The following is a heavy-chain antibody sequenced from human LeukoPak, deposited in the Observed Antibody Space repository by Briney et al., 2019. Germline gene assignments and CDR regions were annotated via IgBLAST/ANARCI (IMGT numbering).Heavy chain of an antibody. V-gene: IGHV3-73*01. D-gene: IGHD1-26*01. J-gene: IGHJ4*02. CDR1: GFTFSGSA. Sequence: PGGSLKLSCAASGFTFSGSAMHWVRQASGKGLEWVGRIRSKANSYATAYAASVKGRFTISRDDSKNTAYLQMNSLKTEDTAVYYCTRQVGATIDFDYWGQGTLVTVSS. CDR3: TRQVGATIDFDY. CDR2: IRSKANSYAT.